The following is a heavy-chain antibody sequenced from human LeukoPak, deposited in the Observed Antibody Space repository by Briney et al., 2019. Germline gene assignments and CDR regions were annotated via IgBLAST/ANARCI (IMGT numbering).Heavy chain of an antibody. Sequence: APVKVSCKASGYTFTSYGISWVRQAPGQGLAWMGWISAYNGNTNYAQKLQGRVTMTTDTSTSAAYMELRSLRSDDTAVYYCARELLWFGELLPELDYWGQGTLVTVSS. CDR2: ISAYNGNT. CDR1: GYTFTSYG. CDR3: ARELLWFGELLPELDY. D-gene: IGHD3-10*01. J-gene: IGHJ4*02. V-gene: IGHV1-18*01.